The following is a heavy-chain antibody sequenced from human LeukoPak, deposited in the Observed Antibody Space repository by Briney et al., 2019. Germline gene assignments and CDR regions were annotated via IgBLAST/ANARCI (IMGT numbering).Heavy chain of an antibody. D-gene: IGHD2-2*01. J-gene: IGHJ4*02. V-gene: IGHV4-31*03. CDR2: IYYSGST. Sequence: PSETLSLTCTVSGGSISSGGYYWSWIRQHPGTGLEWIGYIYYSGSTHYNPSLKSRVTISVDTSKNQFSLKLSSVTAADTAVYYCARVRGSSTSCLFDYWGQGTLVTVSS. CDR3: ARVRGSSTSCLFDY. CDR1: GGSISSGGYY.